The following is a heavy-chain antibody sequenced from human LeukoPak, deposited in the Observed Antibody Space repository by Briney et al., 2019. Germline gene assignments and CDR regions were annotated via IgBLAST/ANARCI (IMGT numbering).Heavy chain of an antibody. Sequence: GGSLRLSCSASGFSFSTSGMNWVRQSSGKGLEWLSYISSSDNTIYADSVKGRFTISRDNAKNSLFLQLNSLRAEDTAVYYCARDQGEMATIRRGGFDIWGQGTMVTVSS. CDR3: ARDQGEMATIRRGGFDI. D-gene: IGHD5-24*01. CDR2: ISSSDNTI. V-gene: IGHV3-48*04. CDR1: GFSFSTSG. J-gene: IGHJ3*02.